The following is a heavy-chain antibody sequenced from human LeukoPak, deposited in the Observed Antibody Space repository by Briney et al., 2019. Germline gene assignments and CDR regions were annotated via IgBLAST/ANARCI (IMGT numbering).Heavy chain of an antibody. CDR2: INAGNGNT. V-gene: IGHV1-3*01. CDR3: ARASGWYLDNWFDP. J-gene: IGHJ5*02. D-gene: IGHD6-19*01. Sequence: ASVKVSCKASGYTFTSYAMHWVRQAPGQRLEWMGWINAGNGNTKYSQKFQGRVTITRDTSASTASMELSSLRSEDTAVYYCARASGWYLDNWFDPWGQGTLVTVSS. CDR1: GYTFTSYA.